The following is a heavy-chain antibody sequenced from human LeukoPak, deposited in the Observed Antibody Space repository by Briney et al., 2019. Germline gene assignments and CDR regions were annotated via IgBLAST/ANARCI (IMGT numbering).Heavy chain of an antibody. V-gene: IGHV3-21*01. D-gene: IGHD6-13*01. CDR3: ARDGRIAAALGSWTDY. CDR2: ISSSSSYI. J-gene: IGHJ4*02. CDR1: GFTFSSYS. Sequence: PGGSLRLSCAASGFTFSSYSMNWVRQAPGKGLEWVSSISSSSSYIYYADSVKGRFTISRDNSKNTLYLQMNSLRAEDTAVYYCARDGRIAAALGSWTDYWGQGTLVTVSS.